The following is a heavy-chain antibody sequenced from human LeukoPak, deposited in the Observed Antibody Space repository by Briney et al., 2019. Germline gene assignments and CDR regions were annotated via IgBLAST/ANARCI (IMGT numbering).Heavy chain of an antibody. V-gene: IGHV3-21*01. Sequence: GGSLRLSCAASGFTFSSYNMNWVREAPGKGLEGVSSISGSSSYIYYADSAMGRFSISRDNAKNSLYLQMNSLRAEDTAVYYCARAATVGTTRPGTHFDYWGQGTLVTVSS. J-gene: IGHJ4*02. CDR1: GFTFSSYN. CDR3: ARAATVGTTRPGTHFDY. D-gene: IGHD1-26*01. CDR2: ISGSSSYI.